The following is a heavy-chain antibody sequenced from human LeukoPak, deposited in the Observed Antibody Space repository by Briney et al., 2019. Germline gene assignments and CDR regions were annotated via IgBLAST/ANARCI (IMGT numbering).Heavy chain of an antibody. CDR2: IYYSGST. CDR1: GGSISSSSYY. D-gene: IGHD2/OR15-2a*01. J-gene: IGHJ5*02. Sequence: SETLSLTCTVSGGSISSSSYYWGWIRQPPGKGLEWIGSIYYSGSTYYNPSLKSRVTISVDTSKNQFSLKLSSVTAADTAVYYCARHGFYYNDPWGQGTLVTVSS. V-gene: IGHV4-39*01. CDR3: ARHGFYYNDP.